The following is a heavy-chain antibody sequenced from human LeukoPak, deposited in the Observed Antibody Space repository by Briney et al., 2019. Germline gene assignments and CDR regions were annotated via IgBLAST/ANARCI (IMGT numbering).Heavy chain of an antibody. CDR1: GGSISSSNW. CDR3: ARVARCTSCFDIDY. CDR2: IYHSGST. J-gene: IGHJ4*02. V-gene: IGHV4-4*02. Sequence: SETLSLTCAVSGGSISSSNWWSWVRQPPGKGLEWIGEIYHSGSTNYNPSLKSRVTISVDKSKNQFSLTLSSVTAADTAVYYCARVARCTSCFDIDYWGQGTLVTVSS. D-gene: IGHD2-2*01.